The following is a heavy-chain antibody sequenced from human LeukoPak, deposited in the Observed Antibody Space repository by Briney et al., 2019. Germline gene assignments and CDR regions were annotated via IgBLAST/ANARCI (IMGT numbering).Heavy chain of an antibody. Sequence: PGGSLRLSCAASGFTFSSYDMNWVRQAPGKGLEWVSYISSSGSTIHYADSVKGRFTISRDNAKNSLYLQMNSLRAEDTAVYYCARGVRPDAYDVWGQGTLVTVSS. CDR2: ISSSGSTI. D-gene: IGHD3-16*01. J-gene: IGHJ4*02. V-gene: IGHV3-48*03. CDR3: ARGVRPDAYDV. CDR1: GFTFSSYD.